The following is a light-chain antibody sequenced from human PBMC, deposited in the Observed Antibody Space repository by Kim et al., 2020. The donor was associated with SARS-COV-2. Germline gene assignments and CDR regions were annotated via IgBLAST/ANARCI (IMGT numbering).Light chain of an antibody. CDR2: AAS. Sequence: SASVGDRVTITCRASEDISNYLAWYQQKPGRVPKLLIYAASTLQSGVPSRFSGSGSGTDFTLTISSLQPEDVATYYCQRYNSAPDTFGQGTKLEIK. CDR3: QRYNSAPDT. J-gene: IGKJ2*01. CDR1: EDISNY. V-gene: IGKV1-27*01.